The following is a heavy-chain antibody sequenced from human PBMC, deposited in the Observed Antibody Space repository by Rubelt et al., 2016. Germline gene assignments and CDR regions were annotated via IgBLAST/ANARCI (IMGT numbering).Heavy chain of an antibody. V-gene: IGHV1-3*01. Sequence: QVQLVQSGAEVKKPGASVKVSCKASGYTFTSYAMHWVRQAPGQRLEWMGLINAGHGNTKYSQKFQGIVTITRDASASTAYMERSSLRSEDTAVYYCARSKDTAMVTDADWYFDLWGRGTLVTVSS. CDR1: GYTFTSYA. D-gene: IGHD5-18*01. CDR3: ARSKDTAMVTDADWYFDL. J-gene: IGHJ2*01. CDR2: INAGHGNT.